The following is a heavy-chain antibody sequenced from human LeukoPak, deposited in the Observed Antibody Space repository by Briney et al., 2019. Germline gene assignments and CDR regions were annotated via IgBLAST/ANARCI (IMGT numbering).Heavy chain of an antibody. CDR2: IYSGGST. CDR1: GFPVSSNY. Sequence: SGGSLRLSCAASGFPVSSNYMSWVRQAPGKGLEWVSVIYSGGSTYYADSVKGRFTISRDNSKNTLYLQMNSLRAEDTAMYYCARKEGSSWNYWGQGALVTVSS. D-gene: IGHD6-13*01. CDR3: ARKEGSSWNY. J-gene: IGHJ4*02. V-gene: IGHV3-53*01.